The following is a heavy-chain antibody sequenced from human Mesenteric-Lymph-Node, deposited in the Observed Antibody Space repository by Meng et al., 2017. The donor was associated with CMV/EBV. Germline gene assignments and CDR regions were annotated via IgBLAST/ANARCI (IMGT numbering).Heavy chain of an antibody. CDR2: ISWNSNTI. Sequence: SLKISCAASGFTFDDYAMHWVRQAPGKGLEWVSGISWNSNTIGYADSVKGRFTISRDNAKNSLYLQMNSLRAEDTALYYCAKDIGYCNSISCYITTTGPNRAHYYYGMDVWGQGTTVTVSS. CDR3: AKDIGYCNSISCYITTTGPNRAHYYYGMDV. D-gene: IGHD2-2*02. J-gene: IGHJ6*02. CDR1: GFTFDDYA. V-gene: IGHV3-9*01.